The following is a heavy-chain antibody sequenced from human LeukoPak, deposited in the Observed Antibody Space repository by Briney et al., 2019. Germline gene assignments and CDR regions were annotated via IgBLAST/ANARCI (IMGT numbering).Heavy chain of an antibody. CDR2: SGASGGST. J-gene: IGHJ4*02. CDR1: GFTFSSYA. Sequence: GGSLRLSCATSGFTFSSYAMSWARQAPGKGLEWVSGSGASGGSTYYADSVKGRFTISRDNSKTTLYLQMNSLRTEDTAVYYCAKAEGYDILTGLDYWGQGTLVTVSS. D-gene: IGHD3-9*01. CDR3: AKAEGYDILTGLDY. V-gene: IGHV3-23*01.